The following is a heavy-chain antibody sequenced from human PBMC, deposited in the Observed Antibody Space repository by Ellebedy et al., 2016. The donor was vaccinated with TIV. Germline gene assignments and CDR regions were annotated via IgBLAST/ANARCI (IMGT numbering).Heavy chain of an antibody. CDR3: AREGDYDGANYFDY. D-gene: IGHD4-17*01. CDR2: INWNGGST. Sequence: GESLKISCAASGFTFDDYGMSWVRQAPGKGLEWVSGINWNGGSTGYADSVKGRFTISRDNAKNSLYLQMNSLRAEDTALYYCAREGDYDGANYFDYWGQGTLVTVSS. CDR1: GFTFDDYG. V-gene: IGHV3-20*04. J-gene: IGHJ4*02.